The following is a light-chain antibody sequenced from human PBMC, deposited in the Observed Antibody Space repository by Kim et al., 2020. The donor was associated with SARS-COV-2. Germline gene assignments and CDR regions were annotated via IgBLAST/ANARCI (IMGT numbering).Light chain of an antibody. J-gene: IGLJ1*01. CDR2: DVS. Sequence: SITISCTGTSSDVGGYNYVSWYQQHPGKAPKLMIYDVSNRPSGVSNRFSGSRSGNTASLTISGLQAEDEADYYCSSYTSSSTPYVFGTGTKVT. CDR3: SSYTSSSTPYV. CDR1: SSDVGGYNY. V-gene: IGLV2-14*03.